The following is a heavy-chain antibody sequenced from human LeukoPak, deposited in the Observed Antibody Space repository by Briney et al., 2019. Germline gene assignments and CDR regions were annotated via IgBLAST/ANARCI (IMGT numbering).Heavy chain of an antibody. V-gene: IGHV3-23*01. CDR1: GFTFSNYA. CDR3: TRTRGCSSTSCYADY. CDR2: LSGSGDST. J-gene: IGHJ4*02. D-gene: IGHD2-2*01. Sequence: GGSLRLSCEASGFTFSNYAMTWVREAPGKGLEWVSGLSGSGDSTYYADSVKGRFTISRDNSKNTLYLQMNSLRAEDTAVYSCTRTRGCSSTSCYADYWGQGTLVTVSS.